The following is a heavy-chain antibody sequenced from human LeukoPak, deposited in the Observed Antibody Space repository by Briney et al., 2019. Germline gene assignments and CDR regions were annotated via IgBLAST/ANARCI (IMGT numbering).Heavy chain of an antibody. CDR3: ARVMGYCSGGSCYGRSYSDY. CDR2: IYHSGST. D-gene: IGHD2-15*01. V-gene: IGHV4-30-2*01. CDR1: GGSISSGGYS. Sequence: PSETLSLTCAVSGGSISSGGYSWSWVRQPPGKGLEWIGYIYHSGSTYYNPSLKSRVTISLDRSKNQFSLKLTSVTAADTAVYYCARVMGYCSGGSCYGRSYSDYWGQGTLVTVSS. J-gene: IGHJ4*02.